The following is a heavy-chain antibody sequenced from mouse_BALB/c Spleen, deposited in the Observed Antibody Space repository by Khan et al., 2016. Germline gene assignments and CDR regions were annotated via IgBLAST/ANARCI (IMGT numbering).Heavy chain of an antibody. V-gene: IGHV2-9*02. Sequence: QVQLKESGPGLVAPSQSLSITCTVSGCSLTSYGVHWVRQPPGKGLEWLGVIWAGGSTNYNSALISRLSISKDNSKSQVFLKMNSLQTDDTAMYCCARDLSGDWYFDVWGAGTTVTVSS. J-gene: IGHJ1*01. CDR2: IWAGGST. CDR3: ARDLSGDWYFDV. CDR1: GCSLTSYG.